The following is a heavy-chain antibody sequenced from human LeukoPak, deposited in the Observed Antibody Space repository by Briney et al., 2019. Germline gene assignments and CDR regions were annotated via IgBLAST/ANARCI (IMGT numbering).Heavy chain of an antibody. V-gene: IGHV3-30-3*01. CDR2: ISYDGSNK. D-gene: IGHD3-22*01. CDR3: ARDPYYYDSSGYPFY. CDR1: GFTFSSYA. Sequence: GGSLRLSCAASGFTFSSYAMHWVRQAPGKGLEWVAVISYDGSNKYYADSVKGRFTISRDNSKNTLYLQMSSLRAEDTAVYYCARDPYYYDSSGYPFYWGRGTLVTVSS. J-gene: IGHJ4*02.